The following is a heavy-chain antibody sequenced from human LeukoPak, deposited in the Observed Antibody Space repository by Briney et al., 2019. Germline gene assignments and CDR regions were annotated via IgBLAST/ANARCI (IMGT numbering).Heavy chain of an antibody. CDR3: AREIRPVYYMDV. Sequence: ASVTLSCTASGYSFSSYDINWVRQAPGQGLEWMGWMSPTNGHTGFAQRFQGRVTLTRNTSISTAYMELISLTSEDTAVYYCAREIRPVYYMDVWGKGTTVTVSS. CDR2: MSPTNGHT. J-gene: IGHJ6*03. V-gene: IGHV1-8*01. CDR1: GYSFSSYD.